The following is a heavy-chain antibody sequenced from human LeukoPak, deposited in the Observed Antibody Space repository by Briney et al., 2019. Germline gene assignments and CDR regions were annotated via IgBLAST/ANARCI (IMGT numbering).Heavy chain of an antibody. Sequence: GGSLRLSCTASGFTFSSYWMSWVRQTPDKGLEWVANIKQDGSEKVYVDSVKGRFTISRDNAKSSLYLQMSGLRAEDTAVYYCARGAPLYGMDVWGQGTTVTVSS. CDR1: GFTFSSYW. CDR3: ARGAPLYGMDV. CDR2: IKQDGSEK. J-gene: IGHJ6*02. V-gene: IGHV3-7*05.